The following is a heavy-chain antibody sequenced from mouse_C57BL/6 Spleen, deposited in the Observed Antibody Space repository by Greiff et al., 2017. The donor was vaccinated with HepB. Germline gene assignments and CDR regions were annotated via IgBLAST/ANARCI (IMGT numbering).Heavy chain of an antibody. V-gene: IGHV1-52*01. CDR1: GYTFTSYW. D-gene: IGHD2-5*01. Sequence: VQLQQPGAELVRPGSSVKLSCKASGYTFTSYWMHWVKQRPIQGLEWIGNIDPSDSETHYNQKFKDKATLTVDKSSSTAYMQLSSLTSEDSAVYYCARSYSNYAYYAMDYWGQGTSVTVSS. CDR2: IDPSDSET. J-gene: IGHJ4*01. CDR3: ARSYSNYAYYAMDY.